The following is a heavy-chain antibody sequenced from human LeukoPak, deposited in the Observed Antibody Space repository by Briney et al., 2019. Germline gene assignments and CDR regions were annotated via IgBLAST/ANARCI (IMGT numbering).Heavy chain of an antibody. V-gene: IGHV3-48*03. D-gene: IGHD3-10*02. CDR2: ISSSGSTI. CDR1: GFTFSSYE. J-gene: IGHJ6*04. Sequence: GRSLRLSCAASGFTFSSYEMNWVRQAPGKGLEWVSYISSSGSTIYYADSVKGRFTISRDNAKNSLYLQMNSLRAEDTAVYYCAELGITMIGGAWGKGTTVTISS. CDR3: AELGITMIGGA.